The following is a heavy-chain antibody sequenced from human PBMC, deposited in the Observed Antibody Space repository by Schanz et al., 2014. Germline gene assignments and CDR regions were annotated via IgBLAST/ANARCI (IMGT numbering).Heavy chain of an antibody. Sequence: QVQLVESGGTLVKPGGSLRLSCVVSGFTFSDYYMSWIRQAPGKGLEWVSYISSSSIYTNYADSVKGRFTISRDKAENSMYLQMNSLRAEDTAVYYCAREGEWGYDPPRHWGQGTLVTVSS. CDR1: GFTFSDYY. V-gene: IGHV3-11*06. CDR2: ISSSSIYT. CDR3: AREGEWGYDPPRH. J-gene: IGHJ4*02. D-gene: IGHD5-12*01.